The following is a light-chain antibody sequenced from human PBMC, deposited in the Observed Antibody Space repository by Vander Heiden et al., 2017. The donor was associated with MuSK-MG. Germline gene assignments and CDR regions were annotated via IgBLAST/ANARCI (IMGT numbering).Light chain of an antibody. CDR1: QGISSA. J-gene: IGKJ4*01. V-gene: IGKV1D-13*01. Sequence: AIQLTQSPSSLSASVGDRVTITCRASQGISSALAWYQQYPLIAPKLLIYDASSFHSGVPSRFSGSGSGTDFTLTIISLHPEDFATYYCRLVNNYPKTFGGRTKVEIK. CDR2: DAS. CDR3: RLVNNYPKT.